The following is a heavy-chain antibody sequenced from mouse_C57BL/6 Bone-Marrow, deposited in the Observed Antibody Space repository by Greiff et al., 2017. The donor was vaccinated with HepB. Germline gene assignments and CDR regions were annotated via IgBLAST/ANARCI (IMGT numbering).Heavy chain of an antibody. CDR3: ARPSTMIRGYAMDY. CDR1: GFSLTSYG. Sequence: QVQLQQSGPGLVQPSQSLSITCTVSGFSLTSYGVHWVRQSPGKGLEGLGVIWSGGSTDYNAAFISRLSISKDNSKSQVFFKMNSLQADDTAIYYCARPSTMIRGYAMDYWGQGTSVTVSS. V-gene: IGHV2-2*01. J-gene: IGHJ4*01. CDR2: IWSGGST. D-gene: IGHD2-4*01.